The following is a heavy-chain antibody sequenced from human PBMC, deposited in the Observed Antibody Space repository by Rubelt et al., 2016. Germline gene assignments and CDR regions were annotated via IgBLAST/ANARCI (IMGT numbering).Heavy chain of an antibody. CDR3: ASDYGV. CDR1: GYTFTTYG. J-gene: IGHJ6*02. D-gene: IGHD3-10*01. CDR2: ISTYNGNT. Sequence: QVQLVQSGAEVKKPGASVKVSCKASGYTFTTYGISWVRQAPGQGLEWMGWISTYNGNTDYAQKLQGRITVTTDTPTSTGYMELRSLRSDDTAMYYCASDYGVWGQGTTVTVS. V-gene: IGHV1-18*01.